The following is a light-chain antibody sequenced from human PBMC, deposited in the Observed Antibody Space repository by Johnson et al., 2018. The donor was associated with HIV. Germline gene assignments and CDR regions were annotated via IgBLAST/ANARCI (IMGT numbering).Light chain of an antibody. Sequence: QSVLTQPPSVSAAPGQKVTISCSGSSSNIGNNYVSWYQQLPGTAPKLLIYDNNKRPSGIPDRFSGSKSGTSATLGIPGLRTGDEADYYCGTWDSSLSAVFGTGTKVTVL. CDR1: SSNIGNNY. V-gene: IGLV1-51*01. J-gene: IGLJ1*01. CDR3: GTWDSSLSAV. CDR2: DNN.